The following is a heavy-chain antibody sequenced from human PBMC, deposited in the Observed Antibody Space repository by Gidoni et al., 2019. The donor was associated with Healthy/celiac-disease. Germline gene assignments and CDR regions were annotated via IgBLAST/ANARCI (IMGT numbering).Heavy chain of an antibody. CDR1: GGTFISYA. D-gene: IGHD1-26*01. J-gene: IGHJ3*02. V-gene: IGHV1-69*01. CDR2: IIPIFGTA. CDR3: ARDGIVGATANAFDI. Sequence: QVQLVQSGAEVQKPGSSATVSCKASGGTFISYAISWVRQAPGQGLEWMGGIIPIFGTANYAQKFQGRVTITADESTSTAYMELSSLRSEDTAVYYCARDGIVGATANAFDIWGQGTMVTVSS.